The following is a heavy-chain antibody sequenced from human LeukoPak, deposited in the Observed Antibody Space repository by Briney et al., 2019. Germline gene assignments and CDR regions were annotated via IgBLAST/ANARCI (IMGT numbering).Heavy chain of an antibody. CDR1: GYTFTSYD. Sequence: ASVKVSCKASGYTFTSYDINWVRQATGQGLEWMGWMNPNSGNTGYAQKFQGRVTMTRNTSISTAYMELSSLRSEDTAVYYCARGLQTTGEFDHWGQGTLVTVSS. CDR2: MNPNSGNT. V-gene: IGHV1-8*01. D-gene: IGHD4-11*01. CDR3: ARGLQTTGEFDH. J-gene: IGHJ4*02.